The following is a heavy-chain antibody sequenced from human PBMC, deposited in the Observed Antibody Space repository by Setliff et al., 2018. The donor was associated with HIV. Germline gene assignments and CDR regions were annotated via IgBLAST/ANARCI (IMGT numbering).Heavy chain of an antibody. CDR3: ARVFVDTAVLRVLEYYFDS. Sequence: SETLSLTCTVSGGSISSSSYYWGWVRQPPGKGLEWIGSMYYSGSTYYTPSLKSRITISLDTSKNQFSLRMRSVTAADTAVYYCARVFVDTAVLRVLEYYFDSWGRGTLGTVSS. CDR2: MYYSGST. CDR1: GGSISSSSYY. V-gene: IGHV4-39*07. D-gene: IGHD5-18*01. J-gene: IGHJ4*02.